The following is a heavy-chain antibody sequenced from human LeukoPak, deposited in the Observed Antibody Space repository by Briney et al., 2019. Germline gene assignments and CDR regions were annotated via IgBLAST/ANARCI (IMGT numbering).Heavy chain of an antibody. CDR1: GGSFSGYY. CDR3: ARGPKYYDFWSGYSLRSFDY. J-gene: IGHJ4*02. Sequence: SETLSLTCAVYGGSFSGYYWSWIRQPPGKGLEWIGEINHSGSTNYNPSLKSRVTLSVDTSKNQFSLKLSSVTAADTAVYYCARGPKYYDFWSGYSLRSFDYWGQGTLVTVSS. V-gene: IGHV4-34*01. D-gene: IGHD3-3*01. CDR2: INHSGST.